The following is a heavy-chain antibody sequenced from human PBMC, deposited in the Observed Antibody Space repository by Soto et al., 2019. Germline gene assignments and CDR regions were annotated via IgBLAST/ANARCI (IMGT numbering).Heavy chain of an antibody. CDR2: ISGSGVST. V-gene: IGHV3-23*01. D-gene: IGHD3-10*01. CDR3: AKPGYGQKPPHALYYFDY. Sequence: EVQLLDSGGGLKQPWGSLRLSCQASGFTFNDYAMNWVRQAPGKGLEWVSTISGSGVSTYYADSVKGRFTISRDNSKKTVYLQMNSRRAEDTAVYYCAKPGYGQKPPHALYYFDYWGQGTLVTVSS. CDR1: GFTFNDYA. J-gene: IGHJ4*02.